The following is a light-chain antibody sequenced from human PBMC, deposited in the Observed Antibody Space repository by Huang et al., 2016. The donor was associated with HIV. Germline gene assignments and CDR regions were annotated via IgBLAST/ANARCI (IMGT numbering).Light chain of an antibody. J-gene: IGKJ1*01. CDR3: QQSYSPPRT. Sequence: DIQMTQFPSSLSASVGDRVTITCRASQTISNFLNWYQQKPGKAPNLLILTASNSQSGVPSRFTGGGSGTHFNFTISSLQPEDFATYYCQQSYSPPRTFGQGTRVEIK. CDR2: TAS. V-gene: IGKV1-39*01. CDR1: QTISNF.